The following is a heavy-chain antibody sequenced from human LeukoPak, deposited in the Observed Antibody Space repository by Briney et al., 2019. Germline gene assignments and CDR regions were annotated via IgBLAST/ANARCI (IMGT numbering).Heavy chain of an antibody. J-gene: IGHJ6*04. CDR2: ISSSSSTI. Sequence: GGSLRLSCAASGFTFSSYSMNWVRQAPGKGLEWVSYISSSSSTIYYADSVKGRFTISRDNAKNSLYLQMNSLRAEDTAVYYCARRSSSWAGDVWGKGTTVTVSS. V-gene: IGHV3-48*01. D-gene: IGHD6-13*01. CDR1: GFTFSSYS. CDR3: ARRSSSWAGDV.